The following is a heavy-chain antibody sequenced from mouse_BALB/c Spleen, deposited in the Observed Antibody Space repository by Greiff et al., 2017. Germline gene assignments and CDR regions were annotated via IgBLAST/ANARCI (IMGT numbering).Heavy chain of an antibody. CDR2: IRSKSNNYAT. V-gene: IGHV10-1*02. CDR3: VRLGYTRYAMDY. CDR1: GFTFNTYA. D-gene: IGHD2-2*01. J-gene: IGHJ4*01. Sequence: EVQLVESGGGLVQPKGSLKLSCAASGFTFNTYAMNWVRQAPGKGLEWVARIRSKSNNYATYYADSVKDRFTISRDDSQSMLYLQMNNLKTEDTAMYYCVRLGYTRYAMDYWGQGTSVTVSS.